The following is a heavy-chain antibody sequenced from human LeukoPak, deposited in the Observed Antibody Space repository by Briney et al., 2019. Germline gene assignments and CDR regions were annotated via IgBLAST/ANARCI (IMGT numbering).Heavy chain of an antibody. CDR1: GFTFTCCW. CDR3: ARVPGRTRYFDS. V-gene: IGHV3-7*01. CDR2: IKQDGREK. J-gene: IGHJ4*02. D-gene: IGHD1-26*01. Sequence: GGSLRLSCAASGFTFTCCWLSWVRQTPGKGLEWVASIKQDGREKYYADSVKGRFTISRDNAKNSLYLQVNSLRAEDTAVYYCARVPGRTRYFDSWGQGILVTVSS.